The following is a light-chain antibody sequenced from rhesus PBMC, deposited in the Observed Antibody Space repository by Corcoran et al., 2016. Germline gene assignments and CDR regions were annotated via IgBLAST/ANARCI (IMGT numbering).Light chain of an antibody. V-gene: IGKV1-22*01. J-gene: IGKJ3*01. CDR3: QQYSSRPFT. Sequence: DIQMTQSPSSLSASVGDTVTITCRASQGISSWLAWYQQKPGKAPKRLFYKASSLQRGVPSRFSGSGSGTDFTLTISCLQSEDFATYSCQQYSSRPFTFGPGTKLDIK. CDR1: QGISSW. CDR2: KAS.